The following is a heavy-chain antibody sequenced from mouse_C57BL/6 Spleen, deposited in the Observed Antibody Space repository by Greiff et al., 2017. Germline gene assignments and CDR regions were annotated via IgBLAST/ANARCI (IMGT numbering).Heavy chain of an antibody. J-gene: IGHJ3*01. D-gene: IGHD2-10*02. V-gene: IGHV1-18*01. CDR3: ARKEGMGTGWFAY. CDR1: GYTFTDYN. Sequence: EVQMQQSGPELVKPGASVKIPCKASGYTFTDYNMDWVKQSDGKSLEWIGDVNPNNGGTIYIQKFKGKATLTVDKSSSTAHMELRSLTSEVTAVYNWARKEGMGTGWFAYWGQGTLVTVSA. CDR2: VNPNNGGT.